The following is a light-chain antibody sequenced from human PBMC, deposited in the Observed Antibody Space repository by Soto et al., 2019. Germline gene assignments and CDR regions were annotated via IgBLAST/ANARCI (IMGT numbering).Light chain of an antibody. J-gene: IGLJ2*01. Sequence: QSVLTQPPSASGTPGQRVTISCSGTGSNIGGNTVNWYQQLPGTAPKLLIYGNNQRPSGVPDRFSGSKSGTSASLAISGLQSEDEADYYCAAWDDSLNGLVVFGGGTKVTVL. CDR2: GNN. CDR3: AAWDDSLNGLVV. CDR1: GSNIGGNT. V-gene: IGLV1-44*01.